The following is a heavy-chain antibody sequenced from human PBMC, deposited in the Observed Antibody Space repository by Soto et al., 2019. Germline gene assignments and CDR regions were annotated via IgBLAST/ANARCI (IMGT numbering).Heavy chain of an antibody. CDR2: ISSSGTTI. CDR3: ARTRVRSFDY. V-gene: IGHV3-48*03. J-gene: IGHJ4*02. Sequence: GGSLRLSCAASGFTFSNYEMNWVRQAPGKGLEWVSYISSSGTTIYYADSVKGRFTISRDNAKNSLYLQMNSLRAEDAAVYYCARTRVRSFDYWGQGTLVTVSS. CDR1: GFTFSNYE.